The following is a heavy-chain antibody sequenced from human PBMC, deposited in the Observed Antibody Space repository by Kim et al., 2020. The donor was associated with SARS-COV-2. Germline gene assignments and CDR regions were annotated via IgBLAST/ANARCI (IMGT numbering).Heavy chain of an antibody. Sequence: SVKVSCKASGGTFSSYAISWVRQAPGQGLEWMGGIIPIFGTANYAQKFQGRVTITADESTSTAYMELSSLRSEDTAVYYCARDSVEMATINSLGYWGQGTLVTVSS. J-gene: IGHJ4*02. CDR2: IIPIFGTA. CDR3: ARDSVEMATINSLGY. D-gene: IGHD5-12*01. CDR1: GGTFSSYA. V-gene: IGHV1-69*13.